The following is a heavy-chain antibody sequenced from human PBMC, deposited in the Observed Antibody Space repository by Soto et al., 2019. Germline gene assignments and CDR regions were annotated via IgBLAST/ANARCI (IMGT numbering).Heavy chain of an antibody. CDR1: GYSFTAYY. J-gene: IGHJ4*02. CDR3: ASVGRYYDSSGYSADF. D-gene: IGHD3-22*01. V-gene: IGHV1-69-2*01. CDR2: VDPADGEE. Sequence: ASVKVSCKASGYSFTAYYIHWVRQVPGKGLEWMGLVDPADGEEKYAESFQARVSISADTSVDTSYMRLNSLRSDDTAVYYCASVGRYYDSSGYSADFWGQGTLVTVSS.